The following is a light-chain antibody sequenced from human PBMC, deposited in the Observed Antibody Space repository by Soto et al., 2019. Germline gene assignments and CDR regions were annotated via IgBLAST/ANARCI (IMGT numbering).Light chain of an antibody. CDR1: SSDVGSYNL. CDR3: CSYAGSSPPYV. Sequence: QSVLTQPASVSGSPGQSITISCTGTSSDVGSYNLVSWYQQHPGKATKLMIYEVSKRPSGVSNRFSGSKSGNTASLTISGLQAEDEADYYCCSYAGSSPPYVFGTGTKVTVL. CDR2: EVS. V-gene: IGLV2-23*02. J-gene: IGLJ1*01.